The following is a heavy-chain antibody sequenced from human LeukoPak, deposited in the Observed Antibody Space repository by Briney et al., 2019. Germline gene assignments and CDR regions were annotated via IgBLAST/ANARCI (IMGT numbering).Heavy chain of an antibody. CDR1: GFTFRDHY. Sequence: GGSLRLSCVTSGFTFRDHYMDWVRQAPGKGLEWVSSISSSSSYIYYADSVKGRFTISRDNAKNSLYLQMNSLRAEDTAVYYCARADDYGDYLPDYWGQGTLVTVSS. V-gene: IGHV3-21*01. D-gene: IGHD4-17*01. J-gene: IGHJ4*02. CDR3: ARADDYGDYLPDY. CDR2: ISSSSSYI.